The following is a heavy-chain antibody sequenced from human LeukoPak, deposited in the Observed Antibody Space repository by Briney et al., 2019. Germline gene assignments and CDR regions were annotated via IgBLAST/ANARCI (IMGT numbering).Heavy chain of an antibody. D-gene: IGHD4-17*01. CDR3: ARVVILGNGDYVLDY. CDR2: ISSGSSYI. J-gene: IGHJ4*02. CDR1: GFTFSSYS. V-gene: IGHV3-21*04. Sequence: GGSLRLSCAASGFTFSSYSMNWDRQAPGKGLEWVSSISSGSSYIYYADSVKGRFTVSRDNAKHSLYLQMNSLQTEDTAVYYCARVVILGNGDYVLDYWGQGTLVTVSS.